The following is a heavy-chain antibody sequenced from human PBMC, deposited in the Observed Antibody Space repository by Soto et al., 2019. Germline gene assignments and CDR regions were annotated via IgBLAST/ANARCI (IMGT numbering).Heavy chain of an antibody. CDR3: ARHFPPVVVVAATGGSYFYYYYMDV. V-gene: IGHV4-39*01. J-gene: IGHJ6*03. D-gene: IGHD2-15*01. Sequence: QLQLQESGPGLVKPSETLSLTCTVSGGSISSSSYYWGWIRQPPGKGLEWIGSIYYSGSTYYNPSLKSRVTISVDTSKNQFSLKLSSVTAADTAVYYCARHFPPVVVVAATGGSYFYYYYMDVWGKGTTVTVSS. CDR2: IYYSGST. CDR1: GGSISSSSYY.